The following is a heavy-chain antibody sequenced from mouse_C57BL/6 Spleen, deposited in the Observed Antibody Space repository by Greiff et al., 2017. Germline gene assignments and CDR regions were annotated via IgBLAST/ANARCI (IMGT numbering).Heavy chain of an antibody. Sequence: EVKLQESGPELVKPGASVKIPCKASGYTFTDYNMDWVKQSHGKSLEWIGDINPNNGGTIYNQKFKGKATLTVDKSSSTAYMELRSLTSEDTAVYYCARLGYGGYYYAMDYWGQGTSVTVSS. V-gene: IGHV1-18*01. CDR1: GYTFTDYN. D-gene: IGHD2-2*01. CDR2: INPNNGGT. J-gene: IGHJ4*01. CDR3: ARLGYGGYYYAMDY.